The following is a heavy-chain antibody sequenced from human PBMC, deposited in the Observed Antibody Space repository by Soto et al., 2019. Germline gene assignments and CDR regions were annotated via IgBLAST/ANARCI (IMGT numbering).Heavy chain of an antibody. D-gene: IGHD2-2*01. Sequence: HPGGSLRLSCAASGFTFSSYAMSWVRQAPGKGLEWVSAISGSGGSTYYADSVKGRFTISRDNSKNTLYLQMNSLRAEDTAVYYCAKVHCSSTSCYVIYYYYMDVWGKGTTVTVSS. CDR2: ISGSGGST. CDR3: AKVHCSSTSCYVIYYYYMDV. CDR1: GFTFSSYA. J-gene: IGHJ6*03. V-gene: IGHV3-23*01.